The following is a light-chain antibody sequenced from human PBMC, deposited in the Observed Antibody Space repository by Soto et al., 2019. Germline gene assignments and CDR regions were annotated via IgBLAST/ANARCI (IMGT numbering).Light chain of an antibody. CDR3: QHYLTWPLA. J-gene: IGKJ4*01. Sequence: EIVLTQSPATLSLSPGERATLSCRASQSVSSYLAWYQQKPGRAPRLLIYDAYIRATGIPARFSGAGSGTEFTLTISRLQSDDFAVYYCQHYLTWPLAFGGGTKVDIK. CDR1: QSVSSY. V-gene: IGKV3-11*01. CDR2: DAY.